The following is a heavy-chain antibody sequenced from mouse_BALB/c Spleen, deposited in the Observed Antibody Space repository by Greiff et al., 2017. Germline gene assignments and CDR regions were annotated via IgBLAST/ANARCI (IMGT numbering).Heavy chain of an antibody. CDR1: GYAFSSSW. CDR3: ARHEYYAMDY. V-gene: IGHV1-82*01. CDR2: IYPGDGDT. Sequence: VQLQQSGPELVKPGASVKISCKASGYAFSSSWMNWVKQRPGQGLEWIGRIYPGDGDTNYNGKFKGKATLTADKSSSTAYMQLSSLTSVDSAVYFCARHEYYAMDYWGEGTSVTGSS. J-gene: IGHJ4*01.